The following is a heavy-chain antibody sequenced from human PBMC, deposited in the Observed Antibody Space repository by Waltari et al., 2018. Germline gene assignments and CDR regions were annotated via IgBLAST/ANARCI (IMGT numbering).Heavy chain of an antibody. Sequence: EAQLLESGGGLVQPGESLRLSGAASGFSFGRSAMGWVRQGPGEGLGWISVITRSGDILFNADSVKGRFIISRDNSKKTLHLQMSSLSAEDTGMYYCATSFAHSGTGYADFAFWGQGTLVAVSS. CDR2: ITRSGDIL. CDR1: GFSFGRSA. CDR3: ATSFAHSGTGYADFAF. J-gene: IGHJ4*02. D-gene: IGHD1-26*01. V-gene: IGHV3-23*01.